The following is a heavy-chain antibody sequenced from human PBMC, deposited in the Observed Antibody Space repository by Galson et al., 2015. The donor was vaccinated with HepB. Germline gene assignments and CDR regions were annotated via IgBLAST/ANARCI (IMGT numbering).Heavy chain of an antibody. CDR2: IIPTLGIA. V-gene: IGHV1-69*02. CDR1: GGTFSSYT. CDR3: ASGAFDI. J-gene: IGHJ3*02. Sequence: SVKVSCKASGGTFSSYTISWVRQAPGQGLEWMGRIIPTLGIANYAQKFQGRVTITADKSTSTAYMGLSSLRSEDTAVYYCASGAFDIWGQGTMVTVSS.